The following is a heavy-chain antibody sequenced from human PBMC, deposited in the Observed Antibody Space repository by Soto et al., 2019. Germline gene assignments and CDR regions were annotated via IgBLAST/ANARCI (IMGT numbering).Heavy chain of an antibody. J-gene: IGHJ4*02. CDR1: GFTFSSYA. CDR2: ICDNGSNT. CDR3: ARDLTTAVVPAAMAY. D-gene: IGHD2-2*01. Sequence: GGSLRLSCAASGFTFSSYAMSWVRQAPGKGLEWVAVICDNGSNTYYADSVKGRFTISRDNSKNTLYLQMNSLRAEDTAVYYCARDLTTAVVPAAMAYWGQGTLVTVSS. V-gene: IGHV3-33*08.